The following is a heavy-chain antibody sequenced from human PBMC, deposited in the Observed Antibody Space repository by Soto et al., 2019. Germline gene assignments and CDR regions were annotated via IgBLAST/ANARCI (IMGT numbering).Heavy chain of an antibody. J-gene: IGHJ4*02. CDR3: ARHDSSGYYYYFDY. CDR2: ISAYNGNT. Sequence: ASVKVSCKTSGYTFTRYGISWVRQAPGQGLEWMGWISAYNGNTNYAQKLQGRVTMTTDTSTSTAYMELRSLRSDDTAVYYCARHDSSGYYYYFDYWGQGTLVTVSS. D-gene: IGHD3-22*01. CDR1: GYTFTRYG. V-gene: IGHV1-18*01.